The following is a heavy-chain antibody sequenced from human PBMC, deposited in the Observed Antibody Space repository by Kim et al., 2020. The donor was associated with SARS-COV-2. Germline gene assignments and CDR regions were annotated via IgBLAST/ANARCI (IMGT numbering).Heavy chain of an antibody. D-gene: IGHD3-22*01. J-gene: IGHJ4*02. Sequence: CADSVKGRFTITRDNSKNTLYLQMNSLRAEDTAVYYCARGVSMIVVADYWGQGALVTVSS. V-gene: IGHV3-33*01. CDR3: ARGVSMIVVADY.